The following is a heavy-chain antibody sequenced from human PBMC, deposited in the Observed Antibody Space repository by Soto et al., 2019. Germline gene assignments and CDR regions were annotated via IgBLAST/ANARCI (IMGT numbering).Heavy chain of an antibody. CDR3: AAHGMYDFWCGSPGDYYYGMDV. CDR1: GGTFSSYA. J-gene: IGHJ6*02. Sequence: SVKVSCKASGGTFSSYAISWVRQAPGQGLEWMGGIIPIFGTANYAQKFQGRVTITADESTSTAYMELSSLRSEDTAVYYCAAHGMYDFWCGSPGDYYYGMDVWGQGTTVTVSS. CDR2: IIPIFGTA. D-gene: IGHD3-3*01. V-gene: IGHV1-69*13.